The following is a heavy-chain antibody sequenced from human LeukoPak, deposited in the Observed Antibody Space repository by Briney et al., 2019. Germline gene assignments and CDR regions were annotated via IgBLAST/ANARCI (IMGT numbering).Heavy chain of an antibody. CDR1: GFTFNTYW. CDR2: ISSSSSYI. J-gene: IGHJ4*02. CDR3: ARDTAMEYCSGGSCYYGTRYYFDY. D-gene: IGHD2-15*01. V-gene: IGHV3-21*01. Sequence: GGSLRLSCAASGFTFNTYWMHWVRQAPGKGLEWVSSISSSSSYIYYADSVKGRFTISRDNAKNSLYLQMNSLRAEDTAVYYCARDTAMEYCSGGSCYYGTRYYFDYWGQGTLVTVSS.